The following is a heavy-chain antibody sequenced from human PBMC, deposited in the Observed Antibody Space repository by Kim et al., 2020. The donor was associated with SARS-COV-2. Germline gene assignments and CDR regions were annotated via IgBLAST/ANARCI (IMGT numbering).Heavy chain of an antibody. D-gene: IGHD6-6*01. J-gene: IGHJ5*02. CDR3: AKDPKLVSSWGWFDP. CDR2: ISWNSGSI. Sequence: GGSLRLSCAASGFTFGVYAMHWVRQAPGKGLAWVSGISWNSGSIGYADSVKGRFTISRDNAKNSLYLQMNSLRAEDTALYYCAKDPKLVSSWGWFDPWGQGTLVTVSS. CDR1: GFTFGVYA. V-gene: IGHV3-9*01.